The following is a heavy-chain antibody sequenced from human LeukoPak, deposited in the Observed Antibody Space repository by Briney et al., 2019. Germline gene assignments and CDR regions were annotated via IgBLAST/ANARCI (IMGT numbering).Heavy chain of an antibody. D-gene: IGHD3-10*01. CDR2: ISWDGGST. CDR3: AKDSGVGAYYYYYMDV. Sequence: GGSLRLSCAASGFTFDDYAMHWVRQAPGKGLEWVSLISWDGGSTYYADSVNGRFTISRDNSKNSLYLQMNSLRAEDTALYYCAKDSGVGAYYYYYMDVWGKGTTVTVSS. V-gene: IGHV3-43D*03. CDR1: GFTFDDYA. J-gene: IGHJ6*03.